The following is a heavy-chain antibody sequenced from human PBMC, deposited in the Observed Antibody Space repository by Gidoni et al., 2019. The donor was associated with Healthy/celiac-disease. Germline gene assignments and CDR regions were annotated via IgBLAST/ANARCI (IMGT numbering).Heavy chain of an antibody. CDR3: TRLSWYGRWGWFDP. CDR2: IRSKAYGGTT. V-gene: IGHV3-49*03. D-gene: IGHD2-8*02. J-gene: IGHJ5*02. Sequence: EVQLVESGGGLVQPGRSLRLSCTASGFPFGDYAMSWFRQAPGKGLEWVGFIRSKAYGGTTEYAASVKGRFTISRDESKSIAYLQMNSLKTEDTAVYYCTRLSWYGRWGWFDPWGQGTLVTVSS. CDR1: GFPFGDYA.